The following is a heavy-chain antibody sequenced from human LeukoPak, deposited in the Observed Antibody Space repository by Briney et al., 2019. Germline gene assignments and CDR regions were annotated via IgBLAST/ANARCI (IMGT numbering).Heavy chain of an antibody. Sequence: PGGSLRLSCAASGFTFSSYAMSWVRQAPGKGLEWVSSISGKSLSTYNADSVKGRFTISRDNSKNTLYLHMNNLNAEDTAVYFCAKHCDFWTGRPMDVWGQGTTVTVS. CDR3: AKHCDFWTGRPMDV. J-gene: IGHJ6*02. CDR2: ISGKSLST. D-gene: IGHD3/OR15-3a*01. V-gene: IGHV3-23*01. CDR1: GFTFSSYA.